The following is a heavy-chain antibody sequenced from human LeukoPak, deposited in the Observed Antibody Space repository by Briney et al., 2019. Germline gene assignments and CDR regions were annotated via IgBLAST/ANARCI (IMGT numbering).Heavy chain of an antibody. J-gene: IGHJ4*02. CDR3: AKDPVVQF. D-gene: IGHD3-10*01. Sequence: GGSLRLSCAASGFTFSSYSMNWVRQAPGKGLEWVSYISSSSSTIYYADSVKGRFTISRDNSKNTLYLQMNSLRAEDTAVYYCAKDPVVQFWGQGTLVTVSS. CDR1: GFTFSSYS. CDR2: ISSSSSTI. V-gene: IGHV3-48*01.